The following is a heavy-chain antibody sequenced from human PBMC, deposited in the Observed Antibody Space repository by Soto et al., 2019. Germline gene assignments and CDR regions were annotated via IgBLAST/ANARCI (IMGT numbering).Heavy chain of an antibody. D-gene: IGHD2-2*01. CDR3: ARRQAIVVVPAASPDAFDI. CDR1: GGSISSYY. J-gene: IGHJ3*02. Sequence: PSQIMSLTCSVAGGSISSYYWSWIRKPPGKGLEWIGYIYYSGSTNYNPSLKSRVTISVDTSKNQFSLKLSSVTAADTAVYYCARRQAIVVVPAASPDAFDIWGQGTMVTVSS. V-gene: IGHV4-59*08. CDR2: IYYSGST.